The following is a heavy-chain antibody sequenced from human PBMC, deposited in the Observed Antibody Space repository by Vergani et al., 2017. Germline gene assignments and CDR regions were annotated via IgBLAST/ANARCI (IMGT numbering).Heavy chain of an antibody. CDR2: ISSSSSTI. Sequence: VQLVESGGGLVKPGGSLRLSCAASGFTFSDYYMTWIRQAPGKGLEWISYISSSSSTIYYADSVKGRFTISRDNAKNSLYLQMNSLRAEDTAVYYCARVGHYDILTGYYDFDYWGQGTLVTVSS. CDR1: GFTFSDYY. D-gene: IGHD3-9*01. J-gene: IGHJ4*02. V-gene: IGHV3-11*04. CDR3: ARVGHYDILTGYYDFDY.